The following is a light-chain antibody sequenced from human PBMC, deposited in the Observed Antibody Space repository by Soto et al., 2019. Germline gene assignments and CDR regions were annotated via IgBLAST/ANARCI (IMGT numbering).Light chain of an antibody. CDR3: GSFTTSTTWV. CDR1: SSDVGNYNF. J-gene: IGLJ3*02. CDR2: EVS. V-gene: IGLV2-14*01. Sequence: QSALTQPASVSASPGQSITISCTGTSSDVGNYNFVSWYQQHPGKAPKLMIYEVSHRPSGVSDRFSGSKSANTASPTISGLQADDEAVYFCGSFTTSTTWVFGGGTKVTVL.